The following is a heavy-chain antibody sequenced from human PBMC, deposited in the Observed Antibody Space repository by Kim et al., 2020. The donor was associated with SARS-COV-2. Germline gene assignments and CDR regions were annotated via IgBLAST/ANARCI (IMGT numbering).Heavy chain of an antibody. V-gene: IGHV4-39*01. CDR2: IYYSGST. CDR3: ARSTWIQLWRNFDY. J-gene: IGHJ4*02. CDR1: GGSISSSSYY. D-gene: IGHD5-18*01. Sequence: SETLSLTCTVSGGSISSSSYYWGWIRQPPGKGLEWIGSIYYSGSTYYNPSLKSRVTISVDTSKNQFSLKLSSVTAADTAVYYCARSTWIQLWRNFDYWGQGTLVTVSS.